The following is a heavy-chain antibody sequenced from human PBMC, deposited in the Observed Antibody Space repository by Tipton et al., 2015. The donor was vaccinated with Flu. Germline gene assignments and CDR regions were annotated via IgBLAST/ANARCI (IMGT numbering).Heavy chain of an antibody. J-gene: IGHJ4*02. CDR3: ARQIGGGDCY. CDR1: GFMFEDSG. Sequence: SLRLSCAASGFMFEDSGMSWVRRVPGKGLEWVSGLNWNGAARGYAESVKGRFTISRDNAKKSLYLQMNSLRAEDTAMYYCARQIGGGDCYWGQGTLVTVSS. CDR2: LNWNGAAR. D-gene: IGHD2-21*01. V-gene: IGHV3-20*04.